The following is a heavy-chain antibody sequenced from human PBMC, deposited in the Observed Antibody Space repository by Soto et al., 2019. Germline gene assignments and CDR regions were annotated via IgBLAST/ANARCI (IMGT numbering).Heavy chain of an antibody. J-gene: IGHJ6*02. CDR1: GYTFTAYY. CDR2: INPRFGDT. D-gene: IGHD3-10*01. CDR3: ARNMDYYYGPGSGNGHGF. V-gene: IGHV1-2*02. Sequence: SGDSVRVSCEASGYTFTAYYIHWVRQAPGQGLEWMGWINPRFGDTSYAQDFQGRVSMTRDSSISTVYMELSRLTSDDTAIYYCARNMDYYYGPGSGNGHGFWGQGTTVTVFS.